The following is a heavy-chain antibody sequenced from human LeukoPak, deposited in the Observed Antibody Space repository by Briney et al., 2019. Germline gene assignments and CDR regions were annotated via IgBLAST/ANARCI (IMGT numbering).Heavy chain of an antibody. V-gene: IGHV1-2*02. CDR1: GYTFTGYY. CDR3: ARDLGGSSYVFFGH. CDR2: INPNSGGT. Sequence: ASVKVSCKASGYTFTGYYMHWVRQAPGQGLEWMGWINPNSGGTNYAQKFQGRVTMTRDTSISTAYMDLSRLRSDDMAVYYCARDLGGSSYVFFGHWGQGTLVTVSS. J-gene: IGHJ5*02. D-gene: IGHD1-26*01.